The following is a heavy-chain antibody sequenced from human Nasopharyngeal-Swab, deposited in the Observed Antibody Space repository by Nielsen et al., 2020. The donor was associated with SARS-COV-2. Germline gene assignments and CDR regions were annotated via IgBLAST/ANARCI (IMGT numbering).Heavy chain of an antibody. D-gene: IGHD3/OR15-3a*01. CDR1: GFTFSSFT. CDR2: VSRDGNNK. J-gene: IGHJ6*03. CDR3: ARDWTGYYGSGSNYYNYYMDV. V-gene: IGHV3-30-3*01. Sequence: GGSLRLSCAASGFTFSSFTIHWVRQAPGKGLEWVAVVSRDGNNKYYADSVKGRFTISRDNSKNTLYPQMNRLRTDDTAIYYCARDWTGYYGSGSNYYNYYMDVWGKGTTVSVSS.